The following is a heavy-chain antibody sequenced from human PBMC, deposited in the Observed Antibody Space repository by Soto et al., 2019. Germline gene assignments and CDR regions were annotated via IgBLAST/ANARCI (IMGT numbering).Heavy chain of an antibody. CDR3: ARGLITGSHYSGGWYYFDP. CDR2: IYYDGTI. CDR1: GGSISSGGYY. D-gene: IGHD6-19*01. V-gene: IGHV4-61*08. Sequence: PSETLSLTFNVSGGSISSGGYYWAVVRHAPERGLEWIGFIYYDGTISSNPSLNSRVTISVHTSNSQFSLELSSLTAADTAVYYCARGLITGSHYSGGWYYFDPWGQGTQVTVSS. J-gene: IGHJ4*02.